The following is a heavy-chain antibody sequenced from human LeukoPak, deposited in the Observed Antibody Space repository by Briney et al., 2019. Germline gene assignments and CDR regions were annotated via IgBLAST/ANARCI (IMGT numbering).Heavy chain of an antibody. V-gene: IGHV3-23*01. J-gene: IGHJ4*02. D-gene: IGHD1-26*01. CDR3: ARYSGSYYYPPAWDL. CDR2: TSTSGGSA. Sequence: PGGSLRLSCAASGFTFSNNAMSWVRQAPGKGLEWVSATSTSGGSAYYADSVKGRFTISRDNSKNTLYLQMDSLRADDTAVYYCARYSGSYYYPPAWDLWGQGTPVTVSS. CDR1: GFTFSNNA.